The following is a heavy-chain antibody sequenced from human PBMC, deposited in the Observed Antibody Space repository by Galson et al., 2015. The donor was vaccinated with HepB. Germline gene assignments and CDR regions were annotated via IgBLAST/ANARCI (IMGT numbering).Heavy chain of an antibody. V-gene: IGHV3-53*01. CDR1: GFTVSSNY. J-gene: IGHJ4*02. CDR2: IYSGGGT. CDR3: ARDGRIAPGSGKNYFDY. Sequence: SLRLSCAASGFTVSSNYMSWVRQAPGKGLEWVSVIYSGGGTYYADSVKGRFTISRDNSKNTLYLQMNSLRAEDTAVYYCARDGRIAPGSGKNYFDYWGQGTLVTVSS. D-gene: IGHD6-13*01.